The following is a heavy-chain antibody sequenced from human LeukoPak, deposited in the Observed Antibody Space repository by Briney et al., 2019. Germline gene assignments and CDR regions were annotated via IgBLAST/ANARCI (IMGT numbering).Heavy chain of an antibody. CDR3: AGPPFDAFDI. V-gene: IGHV3-7*01. CDR2: IKQDETVK. Sequence: GGSLRLSCAASGFTFSSYSMNWVRQAPGKGVEFMANIKQDETVKTYVDSVTCPFTIFRDNSKNTLYLQMISLRAEDTAVYYCAGPPFDAFDIWGQGTMVTVSS. CDR1: GFTFSSYS. J-gene: IGHJ3*02.